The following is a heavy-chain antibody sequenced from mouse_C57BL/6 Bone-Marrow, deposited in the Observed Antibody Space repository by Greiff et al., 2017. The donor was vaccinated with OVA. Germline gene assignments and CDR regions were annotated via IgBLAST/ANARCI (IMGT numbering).Heavy chain of an antibody. Sequence: VQLQQPGAELVKPGASVKLSCKASGYTFTSYWMQWVKQRPGQGLEWIGEIDPSDSYTNYNQKFKGKATLTVDTSSSTAYMQLRSLTSEDSAVYYCASGTGTRYFDYWGQGTTLTVSS. J-gene: IGHJ2*01. D-gene: IGHD4-1*01. V-gene: IGHV1-50*01. CDR1: GYTFTSYW. CDR2: IDPSDSYT. CDR3: ASGTGTRYFDY.